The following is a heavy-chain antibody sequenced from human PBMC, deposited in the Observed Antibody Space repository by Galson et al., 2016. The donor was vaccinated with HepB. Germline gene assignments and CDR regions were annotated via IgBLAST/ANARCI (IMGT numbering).Heavy chain of an antibody. V-gene: IGHV3-23*01. CDR1: GFTFSSYA. CDR2: ISGSGGST. J-gene: IGHJ4*02. CDR3: AKDQFLGVVPAATDY. D-gene: IGHD2-2*01. Sequence: SLRLSCAASGFTFSSYAMTWVRQAPGRGLDRVSAISGSGGSTYYADSVKGRFTISRDNSKNTLYLQMNSLRAEDMAVYYCAKDQFLGVVPAATDYWGQGTLVTVSS.